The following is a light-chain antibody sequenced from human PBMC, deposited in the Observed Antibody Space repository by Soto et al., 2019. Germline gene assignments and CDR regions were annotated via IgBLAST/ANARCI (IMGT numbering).Light chain of an antibody. V-gene: IGKV1-5*01. CDR3: QQYNSYSPLT. Sequence: GDRVPISCRASQTISNWLAWYQQKPGKAPKLLIYAASSLQSGVPSRFSGSGSGTDFTLTIRSLQPDDFATYYCQQYNSYSPLTFGGGTTGDIK. CDR1: QTISNW. J-gene: IGKJ4*01. CDR2: AAS.